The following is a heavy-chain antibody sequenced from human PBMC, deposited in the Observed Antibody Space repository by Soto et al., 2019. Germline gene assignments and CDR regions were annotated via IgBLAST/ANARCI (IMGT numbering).Heavy chain of an antibody. CDR2: IWYDGSNK. Sequence: GXSLRLSCAASGFTLSSYGMHWFRQAPGKGLEWVAVIWYDGSNKYYADSVKGRFTISRDNSKNTLYLQMNSLRAEDTAVYYCARDLSLYSNYAYFDYWGQGTLVTVSS. J-gene: IGHJ4*02. CDR3: ARDLSLYSNYAYFDY. CDR1: GFTLSSYG. V-gene: IGHV3-33*01. D-gene: IGHD4-4*01.